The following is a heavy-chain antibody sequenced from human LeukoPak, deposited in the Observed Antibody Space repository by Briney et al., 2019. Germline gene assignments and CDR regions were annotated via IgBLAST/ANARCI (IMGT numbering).Heavy chain of an antibody. Sequence: GGSLRLSCAASGFTFSSYGMHWVPQAPGKGLEWVAVIWYDGSNKYYADSVKGRFTISRDNSKNTLYLQMISLRAEDTAVYYCAVSDDYYGSGSFDYWGQGTLVTVSS. CDR3: AVSDDYYGSGSFDY. V-gene: IGHV3-33*08. D-gene: IGHD3-10*01. J-gene: IGHJ4*02. CDR1: GFTFSSYG. CDR2: IWYDGSNK.